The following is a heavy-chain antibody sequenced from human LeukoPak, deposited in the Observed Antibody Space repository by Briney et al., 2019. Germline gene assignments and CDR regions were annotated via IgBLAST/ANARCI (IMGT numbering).Heavy chain of an antibody. V-gene: IGHV3-49*03. CDR3: NGDNSGSPNKDTFDV. Sequence: GGSLRLSCTASGFTFGDYALTWFRQAPGKGLEWVGFTRSKTYGGTTEYAASVKGRFTISRDDSKNIAYLQMNSLKTEDTAVYYCNGDNSGSPNKDTFDVWGQGTMVTVSS. CDR1: GFTFGDYA. CDR2: TRSKTYGGTT. J-gene: IGHJ3*01. D-gene: IGHD3-22*01.